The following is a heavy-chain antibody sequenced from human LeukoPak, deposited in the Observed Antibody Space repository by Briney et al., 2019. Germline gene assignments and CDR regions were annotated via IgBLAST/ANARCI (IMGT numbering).Heavy chain of an antibody. V-gene: IGHV3-23*01. J-gene: IGHJ4*02. CDR2: ITSNGGNT. Sequence: GGSLRLSCAASGFTFSNYAMSWVRQAPGKGPEWVSAITSNGGNTDYADSVKGRFTISRDNSKNTLSLQMNSLRAEDTAVYYCAKDGRMISLPWGQGTLVTVSS. D-gene: IGHD3-16*01. CDR3: AKDGRMISLP. CDR1: GFTFSNYA.